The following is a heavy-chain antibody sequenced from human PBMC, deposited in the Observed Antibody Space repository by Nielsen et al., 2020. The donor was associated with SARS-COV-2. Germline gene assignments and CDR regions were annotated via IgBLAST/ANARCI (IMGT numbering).Heavy chain of an antibody. J-gene: IGHJ4*02. V-gene: IGHV3-7*05. CDR1: FILRSFL. CDR2: IKQDGSEK. Sequence: FILRSFLMSRVRQAPGKGLEWVGNIKQDGSEKYYVDSLKGRFTISRDNAKNSLYLQMNSLRAEDTAVYYCARGGRSVVVPAAADYGGQGTLVTVSS. D-gene: IGHD2-2*01. CDR3: ARGGRSVVVPAAADY.